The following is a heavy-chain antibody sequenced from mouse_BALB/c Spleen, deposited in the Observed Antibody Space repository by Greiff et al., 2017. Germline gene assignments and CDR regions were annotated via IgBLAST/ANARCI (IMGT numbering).Heavy chain of an antibody. D-gene: IGHD1-1*01. CDR3: ARVNYGGHWFAY. CDR2: IWGDGST. J-gene: IGHJ3*01. V-gene: IGHV2-6-7*01. Sequence: VMLVESGPGLVAPSQTLSITCTASGFSLTGYGVNWVRQPPGKGLEWLGMIWGDGSTDYNSALKSRLSIREDNSKSQVFLKMNSLQTDDTATYYCARVNYGGHWFAYWGEGSLVTVSA. CDR1: GFSLTGYG.